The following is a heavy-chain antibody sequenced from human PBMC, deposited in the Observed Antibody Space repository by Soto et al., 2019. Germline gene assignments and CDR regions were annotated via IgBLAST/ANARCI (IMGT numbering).Heavy chain of an antibody. J-gene: IGHJ6*02. CDR3: ARHSTSCYFCYYYYGMDV. V-gene: IGHV4-34*01. CDR2: INHSGST. D-gene: IGHD2-2*01. CDR1: GGSFSGYY. Sequence: LSLTCAVYGGSFSGYYWSWIRQPPGKGLEWIGEINHSGSTNYNPSLKSRVTISVDTSKNQFSLKLSPVTAADTAVYYCARHSTSCYFCYYYYGMDVWGQGTTVTVSS.